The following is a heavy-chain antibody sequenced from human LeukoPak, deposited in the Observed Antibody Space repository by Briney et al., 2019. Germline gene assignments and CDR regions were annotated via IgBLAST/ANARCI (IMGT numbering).Heavy chain of an antibody. J-gene: IGHJ5*02. V-gene: IGHV1-8*03. CDR3: ARDNWNYVGWFDP. D-gene: IGHD1-7*01. CDR2: MNPNSGNT. Sequence: ASVKVSCKASGYTFTSYDINWVQQATGQGLEWMGWMNPNSGNTGYAQKFQGRVTITRNTSISTAYMELSSLRSEDTAVYYCARDNWNYVGWFDPWGQGTLVTVSS. CDR1: GYTFTSYD.